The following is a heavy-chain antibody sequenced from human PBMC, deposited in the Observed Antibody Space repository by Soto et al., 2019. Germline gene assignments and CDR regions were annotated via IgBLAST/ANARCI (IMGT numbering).Heavy chain of an antibody. CDR3: ARDLVFWSGYLYYYYGMDV. Sequence: SETLSLTCTVSGGSVSSGSYYWSWIRQPPGKGLEWIGCIYYSGSTNYNPSLKSRVTISVDTSKNQFSLKLSSVTAADTAVYYCARDLVFWSGYLYYYYGMDVWGQGTTVTVSS. J-gene: IGHJ6*02. CDR1: GGSVSSGSYY. CDR2: IYYSGST. V-gene: IGHV4-61*01. D-gene: IGHD3-3*01.